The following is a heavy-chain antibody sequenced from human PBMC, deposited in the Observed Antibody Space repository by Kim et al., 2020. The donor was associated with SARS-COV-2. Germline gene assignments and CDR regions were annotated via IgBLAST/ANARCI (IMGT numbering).Heavy chain of an antibody. CDR2: ITARDIVM. Sequence: GGSLRLSCEGSGFDFDSFAITWVRQAPGKGLEWVSRITARDIVMYYADSIKGRFTTTRDNSKAYLHMRGLRGDDTAIYYCAKGLEPQAYWVAFDVWGQGTAVTVAS. CDR3: AKGLEPQAYWVAFDV. V-gene: IGHV3-23*01. J-gene: IGHJ6*02. D-gene: IGHD2-8*02. CDR1: GFDFDSFA.